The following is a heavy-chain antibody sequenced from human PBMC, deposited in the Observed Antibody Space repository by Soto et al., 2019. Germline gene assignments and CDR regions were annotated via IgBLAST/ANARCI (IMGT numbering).Heavy chain of an antibody. CDR3: ARGGCSGGSCYWFDP. D-gene: IGHD2-15*01. J-gene: IGHJ5*02. CDR1: GGSFSGYY. CDR2: INHSGST. Sequence: SETLSLTCAVYGGSFSGYYWSWIRQPPGKGLEWIGEINHSGSTNYNPSLKSRVTISVDTSKNQFSLKLISVTAADTTVYYCARGGCSGGSCYWFDPWGQGTLVTVSS. V-gene: IGHV4-34*01.